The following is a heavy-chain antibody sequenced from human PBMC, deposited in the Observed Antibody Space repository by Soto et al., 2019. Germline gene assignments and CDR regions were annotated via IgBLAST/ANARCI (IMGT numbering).Heavy chain of an antibody. Sequence: EVQLLESGGGLVQPGGSLRLSCAASGFTFSSYAMSWVRQAPGKGLAWVSAISGSGGSTYYADSVKGRFTISRDNSKNTLHLQMNSLRAEDTAVYYCAKVWGGNPRIDAFDIWGQGTMVTVSS. CDR2: ISGSGGST. V-gene: IGHV3-23*01. CDR1: GFTFSSYA. J-gene: IGHJ3*02. CDR3: AKVWGGNPRIDAFDI. D-gene: IGHD3-3*01.